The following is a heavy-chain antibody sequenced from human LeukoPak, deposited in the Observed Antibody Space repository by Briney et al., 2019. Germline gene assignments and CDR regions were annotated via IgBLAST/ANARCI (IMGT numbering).Heavy chain of an antibody. Sequence: PSETLSLTCAVYGGSFSGYYWGWIRQPPGKGLEWIGEINHSGSTNYNPSLKSRVTISVDTSKNQFSLKLSSVTAADTAVYYCARGRRWLQLNYWGQGTLVTVSS. V-gene: IGHV4-34*01. CDR2: INHSGST. CDR3: ARGRRWLQLNY. J-gene: IGHJ4*02. D-gene: IGHD5-24*01. CDR1: GGSFSGYY.